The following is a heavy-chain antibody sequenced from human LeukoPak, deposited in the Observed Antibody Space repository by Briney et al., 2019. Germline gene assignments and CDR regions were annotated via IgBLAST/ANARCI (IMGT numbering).Heavy chain of an antibody. V-gene: IGHV1-8*01. CDR3: ARGPYYYGSGSHWAYYYYYYYGMDV. D-gene: IGHD3-10*01. J-gene: IGHJ6*02. CDR1: GYTFTSYD. Sequence: ASVKVSCKASGYTFTSYDINWVRQATGQGLEWMGWMNPNSGNTGYAQKFQGRVTMTRNTSISTAYMELSSLRSEDTAVYYCARGPYYYGSGSHWAYYYYYYYGMDVWGQGTTVTVSS. CDR2: MNPNSGNT.